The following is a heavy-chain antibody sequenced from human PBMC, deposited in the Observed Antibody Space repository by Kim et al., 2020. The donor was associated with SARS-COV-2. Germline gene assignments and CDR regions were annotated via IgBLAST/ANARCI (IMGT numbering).Heavy chain of an antibody. J-gene: IGHJ4*02. Sequence: ASVKVSCKASGYTFTSYYMHWVRPAPGQGLEWMGIINPSGGSTSYAQKFQGRVTMTRDTSTSTVYMELSSLRSEDTAVYYCAAPSAMGGELWYFDYWGQGTLVTVSS. D-gene: IGHD3-16*01. V-gene: IGHV1-46*01. CDR3: AAPSAMGGELWYFDY. CDR2: INPSGGST. CDR1: GYTFTSYY.